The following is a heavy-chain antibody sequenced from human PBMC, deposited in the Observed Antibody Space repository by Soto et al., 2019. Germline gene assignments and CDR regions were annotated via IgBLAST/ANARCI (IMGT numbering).Heavy chain of an antibody. Sequence: GGSLRLSCAASGFTFSSYAMNWVRQAPGKGLQWVSGISTGGGSTYYADSVKGRFTISRDNSKNTLYLQMNSLRAEDTAIYYCTKARWSSSSIVDYWGQGALVTVSS. CDR1: GFTFSSYA. V-gene: IGHV3-23*01. CDR2: ISTGGGST. D-gene: IGHD6-6*01. CDR3: TKARWSSSSIVDY. J-gene: IGHJ4*02.